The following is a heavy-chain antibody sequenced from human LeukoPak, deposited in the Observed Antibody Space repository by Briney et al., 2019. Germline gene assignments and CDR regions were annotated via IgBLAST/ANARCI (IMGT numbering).Heavy chain of an antibody. J-gene: IGHJ4*02. CDR3: ARDAATIIFDH. Sequence: ASVKVSCKASGYTFTTYSMNWLRQAPGQGLEWMGWINANTGNPTYAQGFTGRFVSSLDTSVSTAYLQISSLKAEDTAVYYCARDAATIIFDHWGQGTLVTVSS. CDR1: GYTFTTYS. V-gene: IGHV7-4-1*02. CDR2: INANTGNP. D-gene: IGHD5-24*01.